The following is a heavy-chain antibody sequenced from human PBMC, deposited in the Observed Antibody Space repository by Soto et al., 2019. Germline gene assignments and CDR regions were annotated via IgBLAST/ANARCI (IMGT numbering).Heavy chain of an antibody. J-gene: IGHJ3*02. CDR2: ISWSSGSI. V-gene: IGHV3-9*01. CDR3: AKGFSRRYNGNDGWEDSFDI. D-gene: IGHD1-1*01. Sequence: EVQLVESGGGLEQPGRSLRLSCAASGFTFDDYAMHWVRQAPGKGLEWVSGISWSSGSIGYADSVKGRFTISRDNAKNSLYLQVNSMSAEDTDLYYCAKGFSRRYNGNDGWEDSFDIWGQGTMVTFSS. CDR1: GFTFDDYA.